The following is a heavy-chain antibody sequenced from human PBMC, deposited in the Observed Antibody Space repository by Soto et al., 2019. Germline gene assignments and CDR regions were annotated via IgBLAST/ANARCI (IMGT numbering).Heavy chain of an antibody. V-gene: IGHV3-53*01. CDR2: ISSDGGT. CDR3: ARDVIAVAGSADY. D-gene: IGHD6-19*01. Sequence: QAGGSLRLSCAASAFTVRSNYMSWVRQAPGKGLEWVSAISSDGGTYYTDSVKGRFTISRDNSKNTLYLQMNSLTAEDTAVYYCARDVIAVAGSADYWGQGTLVTVSS. CDR1: AFTVRSNY. J-gene: IGHJ4*02.